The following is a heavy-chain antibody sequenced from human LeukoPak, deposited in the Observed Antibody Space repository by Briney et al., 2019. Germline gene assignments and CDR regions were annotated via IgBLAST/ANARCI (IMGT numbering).Heavy chain of an antibody. J-gene: IGHJ4*02. D-gene: IGHD5-18*01. V-gene: IGHV3-48*01. CDR1: GFTFSSYT. CDR2: ISSSSSTI. CDR3: AREGPRGHTYDLTLGY. Sequence: PGGSLRLSCAASGFTFSSYTMNWVRQAPGKGLEGVSYISSSSSTIYYADSVKGRFTISRDNAKNSLYLQMNSLRAEDTAVYYCAREGPRGHTYDLTLGYWGQGTLVTVSS.